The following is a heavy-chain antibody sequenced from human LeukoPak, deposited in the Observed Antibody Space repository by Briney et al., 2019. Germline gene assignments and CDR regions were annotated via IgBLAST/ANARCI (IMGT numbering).Heavy chain of an antibody. CDR2: IYTSGST. Sequence: SETLSLTCTVSGGSISSGSYYWSWIRQPAGKGLEWIGRIYTSGSTNYNPSLKSRVTISVDTSKNQFSLKLSSVTAADTAVYHCAAQKATVTTFDYWGQGTLVTVSS. CDR1: GGSISSGSYY. J-gene: IGHJ4*02. CDR3: AAQKATVTTFDY. V-gene: IGHV4-61*02. D-gene: IGHD4-17*01.